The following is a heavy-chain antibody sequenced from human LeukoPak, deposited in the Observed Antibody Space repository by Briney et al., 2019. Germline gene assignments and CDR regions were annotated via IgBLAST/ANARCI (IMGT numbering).Heavy chain of an antibody. V-gene: IGHV5-51*01. D-gene: IGHD3-10*01. J-gene: IGHJ4*02. CDR3: ARRGEGPIGGIGY. Sequence: GESLKISCKGSGYSFGNYWIGWVRQMPAKGLEWMGIIHPGDSDTRYSPSFQGQFTISAEKSITTAYLQWSSLKASDTAMYYCARRGEGPIGGIGYWGQGTLVTVSS. CDR1: GYSFGNYW. CDR2: IHPGDSDT.